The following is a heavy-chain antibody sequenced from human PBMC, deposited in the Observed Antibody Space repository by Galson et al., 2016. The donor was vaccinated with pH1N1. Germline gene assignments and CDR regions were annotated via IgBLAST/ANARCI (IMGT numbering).Heavy chain of an antibody. J-gene: IGHJ6*02. CDR3: AKEIQRGSYGMDV. CDR2: VNWDGTST. CDR1: GFSFHDYT. Sequence: SLRLSCAASGFSFHDYTMHWVRHSPGKGLEWVSLVNWDGTSTYYADYVRGRFTVSRDNSKNSLYLQMNSLRNEDTALYYCAKEIQRGSYGMDVWGRGTTVTVSS. V-gene: IGHV3-43*01. D-gene: IGHD3-16*01.